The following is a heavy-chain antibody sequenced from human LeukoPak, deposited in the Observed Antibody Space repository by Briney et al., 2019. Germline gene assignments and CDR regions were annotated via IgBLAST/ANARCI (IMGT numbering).Heavy chain of an antibody. J-gene: IGHJ4*02. V-gene: IGHV3-30*03. D-gene: IGHD6-19*01. Sequence: GTSLRLSCVASGFSFSNHGMHRVRQAPGKGLEWVSDIASDGGAKFYADSVKGRFTLSRDNPKNMFFLQMNLLTVEDTAIYYCAREATWGQWYFDHWGQGTPVTVSS. CDR2: IASDGGAK. CDR3: AREATWGQWYFDH. CDR1: GFSFSNHG.